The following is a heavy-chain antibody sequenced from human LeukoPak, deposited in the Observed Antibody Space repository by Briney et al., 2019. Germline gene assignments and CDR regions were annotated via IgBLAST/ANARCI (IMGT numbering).Heavy chain of an antibody. Sequence: ASVKVSCKASGYTFTSYGISWVRQAPGQGLEWMGWISAYNGNTNYAQKLQGRVTMTTDTSTSTAYMELRSLRSDDTAVYYCARDGSLIYSNFPDYYYYMGVWGKGTTVTVSS. V-gene: IGHV1-18*01. CDR2: ISAYNGNT. J-gene: IGHJ6*03. D-gene: IGHD4-11*01. CDR1: GYTFTSYG. CDR3: ARDGSLIYSNFPDYYYYMGV.